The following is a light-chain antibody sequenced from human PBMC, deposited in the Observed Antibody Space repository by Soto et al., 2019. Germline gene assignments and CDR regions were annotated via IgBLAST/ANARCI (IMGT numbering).Light chain of an antibody. Sequence: QSVLTQPASVSGSLGQSITISCTGNSRDVGSYDLVSWYQQHPGKVPKFLIYEVKKRPSGVSDRFSGSKSGNTATLTISGLLAEDEADYYCCSYGGSTTFYVFGSGTKVTVL. J-gene: IGLJ1*01. V-gene: IGLV2-23*02. CDR3: CSYGGSTTFYV. CDR2: EVK. CDR1: SRDVGSYDL.